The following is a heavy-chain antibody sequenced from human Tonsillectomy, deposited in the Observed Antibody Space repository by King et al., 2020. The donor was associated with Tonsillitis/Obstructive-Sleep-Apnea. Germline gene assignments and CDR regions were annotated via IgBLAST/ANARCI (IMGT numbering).Heavy chain of an antibody. J-gene: IGHJ2*01. CDR3: ARDLGFCTTTDCPSFDL. CDR1: SGFITSYY. D-gene: IGHD2-8*01. V-gene: IGHV4-59*01. CDR2: IYYSGTT. Sequence: QLQESGPGLVKPSETLSLTCTVSSGFITSYYWSWIRQPPGKGLEWIGSIYYSGTTNYNPSLKSRVTISVDTSKNQFSLKLRSVTAADTAVYYCARDLGFCTTTDCPSFDLWGRGTLVTVSS.